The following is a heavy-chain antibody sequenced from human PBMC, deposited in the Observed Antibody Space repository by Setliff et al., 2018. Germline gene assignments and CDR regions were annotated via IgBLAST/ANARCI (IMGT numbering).Heavy chain of an antibody. CDR2: IYPGDSDT. D-gene: IGHD3-3*01. CDR1: GYTFTNYW. J-gene: IGHJ5*02. V-gene: IGHV5-51*01. Sequence: GESLKISCKGSGYTFTNYWIGWVRQMPGKGLEWMGIIYPGDSDTRYSPSFQGQVTISADKSISTAYLQWSSLKASDTAMYYCARSRSNFWSGYFNWFDPWGQGTLVTVSS. CDR3: ARSRSNFWSGYFNWFDP.